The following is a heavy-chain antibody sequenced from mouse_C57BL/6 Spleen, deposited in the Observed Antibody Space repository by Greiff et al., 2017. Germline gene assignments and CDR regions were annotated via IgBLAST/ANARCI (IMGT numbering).Heavy chain of an antibody. CDR3: ARDGDPDSSGYWFAY. CDR2: ISDGGSYT. CDR1: GFTFSSYA. J-gene: IGHJ3*01. V-gene: IGHV5-4*01. D-gene: IGHD3-2*02. Sequence: EVQLVESGGGLVKPGGSLKLSCAASGFTFSSYAMSWVRQTPEKRLEWVATISDGGSYTYYPDNVKGRFTISRDNAKNNLYLQMSHLKSEDTAMYYCARDGDPDSSGYWFAYWGQGTLVTVSA.